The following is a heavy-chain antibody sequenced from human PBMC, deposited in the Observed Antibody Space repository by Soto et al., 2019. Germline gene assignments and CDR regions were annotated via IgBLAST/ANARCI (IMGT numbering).Heavy chain of an antibody. CDR3: AKDNAVASPGFDI. J-gene: IGHJ3*02. CDR1: GGSISSYY. CDR2: IYYSGST. Sequence: SGTLSLTCTVSGGSISSYYWSWIRQPPGKGLERIGYIYYSGSTNYNPSLKSRVTISVDTSENQFSLKLSSVTAVETAVFFRAKDNAVASPGFDIWGQGTMVTVS. V-gene: IGHV4-59*01. D-gene: IGHD5-12*01.